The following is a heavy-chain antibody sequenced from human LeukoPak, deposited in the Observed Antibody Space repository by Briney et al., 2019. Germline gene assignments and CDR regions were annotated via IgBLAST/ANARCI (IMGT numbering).Heavy chain of an antibody. J-gene: IGHJ6*02. CDR2: ISANGGGK. CDR3: AKTVRRSRGGLDV. Sequence: GGSLRLSCAAAGFTFGTYAMSWVSQAPGKGLEWVSCISANGGGKYFADSVRGRFTISRDNSKNTLFLQMNSLRAEHTALYYCAKTVRRSRGGLDVWGQGTTVTVSS. V-gene: IGHV3-23*01. CDR1: GFTFGTYA. D-gene: IGHD1-26*01.